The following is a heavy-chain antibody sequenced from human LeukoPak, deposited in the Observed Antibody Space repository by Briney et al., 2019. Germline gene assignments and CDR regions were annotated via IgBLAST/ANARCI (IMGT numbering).Heavy chain of an antibody. CDR2: IRYDGSIK. CDR3: AKDVNVGGDYFDY. CDR1: GFTFRNYG. J-gene: IGHJ4*02. D-gene: IGHD3-10*01. Sequence: PGGSLRLSCAASGFTFRNYGMHWVRLAPGKGLEWVAFIRYDGSIKYYVDSVKGRFTVSRDNSKNTLYLQMNSLRAEDTAVYYCAKDVNVGGDYFDYWDQGTLVTVSS. V-gene: IGHV3-30*02.